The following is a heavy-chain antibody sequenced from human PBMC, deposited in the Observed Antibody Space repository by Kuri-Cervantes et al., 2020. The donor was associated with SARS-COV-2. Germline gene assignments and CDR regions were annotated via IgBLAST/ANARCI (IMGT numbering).Heavy chain of an antibody. Sequence: GESLKISCTASGFTFSGYNMNWVRQAPGKGLEWVSSTSSSSGYIYYTDSVMGRFTISRDNAKNTLYLQMNSLGAEDTAVYYCARDLVPAAMLDYWGQGTLVTVSS. CDR1: GFTFSGYN. CDR3: ARDLVPAAMLDY. V-gene: IGHV3-21*01. J-gene: IGHJ4*02. D-gene: IGHD2-2*01. CDR2: TSSSSGYI.